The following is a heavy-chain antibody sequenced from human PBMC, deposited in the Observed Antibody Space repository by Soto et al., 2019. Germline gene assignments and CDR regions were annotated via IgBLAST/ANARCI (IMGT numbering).Heavy chain of an antibody. CDR2: INLSGST. V-gene: IGHV4-34*01. Sequence: QVQLQQWGAGLLKPSETLSLTCAVYGGSFSDFYWNCIRQPQGKGRGGIGEINLSGSTSYNPSLRSRVTISVDTSKNQISLKLTSVTAADTAVYYCARGPRVVWVVPTAQRDVFDIWGQGTMVTVSS. CDR3: ARGPRVVWVVPTAQRDVFDI. D-gene: IGHD2-2*01. CDR1: GGSFSDFY. J-gene: IGHJ3*02.